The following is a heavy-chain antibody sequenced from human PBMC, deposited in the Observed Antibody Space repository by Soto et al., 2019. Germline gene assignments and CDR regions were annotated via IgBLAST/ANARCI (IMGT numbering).Heavy chain of an antibody. J-gene: IGHJ6*02. CDR1: GCSVGIYY. D-gene: IGHD3-22*01. V-gene: IGHV4-4*07. CDR3: ARDQTYYYDSSGSSYYGMDV. Sequence: SATMALTCTVSGCSVGIYYWSWLRQTAGKGLEWIGRIYTSGSTNYNPSLKSRVTMSVDTSKNQFSLKLSSVTAADTAVYYCARDQTYYYDSSGSSYYGMDVCGQGTTVTVSS. CDR2: IYTSGST.